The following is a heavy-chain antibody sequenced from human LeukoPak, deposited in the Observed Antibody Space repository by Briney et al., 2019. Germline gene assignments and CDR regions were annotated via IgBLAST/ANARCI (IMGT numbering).Heavy chain of an antibody. J-gene: IGHJ4*02. CDR3: ARVFSGSGSTGSFDY. CDR2: IWSDASGN. CDR1: GFTFSSHA. D-gene: IGHD3-3*01. V-gene: IGHV3-33*01. Sequence: GRSLRLSCAASGFTFSSHAMHWVRQAPGKGLEWVAAIWSDASGNKYADSVKGRFAISRDNAKNILYLQVDSLRAEDTAVYFCARVFSGSGSTGSFDYWGQGTLVTVSP.